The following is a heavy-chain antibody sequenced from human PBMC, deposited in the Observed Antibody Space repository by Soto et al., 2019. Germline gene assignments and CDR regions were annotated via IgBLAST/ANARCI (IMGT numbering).Heavy chain of an antibody. Sequence: SETLSLTCTVSGGSISSYYWSWIRQPPGKGLEWIGYIYYSGSTNYNPYLKSRVTISVDTSKNQFSLKLSSVTAADTAVYYCARDYYDILTDGVGMDVWGQGTTVTVSS. J-gene: IGHJ6*02. CDR2: IYYSGST. CDR3: ARDYYDILTDGVGMDV. V-gene: IGHV4-59*01. CDR1: GGSISSYY. D-gene: IGHD3-9*01.